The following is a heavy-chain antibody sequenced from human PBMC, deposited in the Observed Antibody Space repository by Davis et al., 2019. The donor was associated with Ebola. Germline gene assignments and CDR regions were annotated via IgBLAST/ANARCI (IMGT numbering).Heavy chain of an antibody. Sequence: GESLKISCPASGFTFSNYAMSWVRQAPGKGLEWVSTLSGSGGNTYYADSVKGRFTISRDNSKNALYLQVNSLRAEDTAVYYCAKRVGYTFDYWGQGTLVTVSS. CDR1: GFTFSNYA. D-gene: IGHD6-13*01. CDR3: AKRVGYTFDY. CDR2: LSGSGGNT. V-gene: IGHV3-23*01. J-gene: IGHJ4*02.